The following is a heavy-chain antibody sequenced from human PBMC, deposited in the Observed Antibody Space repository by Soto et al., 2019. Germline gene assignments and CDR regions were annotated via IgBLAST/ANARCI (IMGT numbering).Heavy chain of an antibody. CDR3: ARDGGDYGDYPGWWYFDL. D-gene: IGHD4-17*01. J-gene: IGHJ2*01. CDR2: IHYSGST. V-gene: IGHV4-31*03. CDR1: GGSISSGGYY. Sequence: QVQLQESGPGLVKPSQTLSLTCTVSGGSISSGGYYWSWIRQHPGKGLEWIGYIHYSGSTYYNPSLKSRVTISVDTSKNQFSLKLSSVTAADTAVYYCARDGGDYGDYPGWWYFDLWGRGTLVTVSS.